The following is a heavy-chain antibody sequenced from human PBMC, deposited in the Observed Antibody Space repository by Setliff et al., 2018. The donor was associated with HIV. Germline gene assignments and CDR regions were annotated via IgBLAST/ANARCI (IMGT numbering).Heavy chain of an antibody. CDR1: GFTFSSYE. CDR3: ARDPRKTYYYGSGSSPEDY. Sequence: GGSLRLSCAASGFTFSSYEMNWVRQAPGKGLEWLSYISTSGIAIYYADSVKGRFTISRDNAKNSLYLQMNSLRAEDTAVYYCARDPRKTYYYGSGSSPEDYWGQGTLVTVSS. J-gene: IGHJ4*02. CDR2: ISTSGIAI. D-gene: IGHD3-10*01. V-gene: IGHV3-48*03.